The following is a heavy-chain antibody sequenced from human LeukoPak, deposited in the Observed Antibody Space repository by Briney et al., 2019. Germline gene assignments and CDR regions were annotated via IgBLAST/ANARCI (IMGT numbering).Heavy chain of an antibody. D-gene: IGHD3-22*01. CDR1: GGSISSGDYY. Sequence: SETLSLTCTVSGGSISSGDYYWSWIRQPPGEGLEWIGYIYYSGSTYNNPSLRSRVTISVDTSKNQFSLKLSSVTAADTAVYYCARDHYDTSGYSNGMDVWGQGTTVTVSS. J-gene: IGHJ6*02. CDR3: ARDHYDTSGYSNGMDV. CDR2: IYYSGST. V-gene: IGHV4-30-4*01.